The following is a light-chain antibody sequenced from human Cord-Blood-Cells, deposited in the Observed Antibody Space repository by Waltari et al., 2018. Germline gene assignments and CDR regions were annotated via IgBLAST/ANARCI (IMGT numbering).Light chain of an antibody. V-gene: IGKV3-11*01. J-gene: IGKJ5*01. Sequence: EIVLTQSPATLSLSPGERATLSRRASRSVSSYLAWYQQKPGQAPRLLIYDASNSATGTPARFSGSGSETDFTLTISSLEPEDFAVYYCQQRSNWRITFGQGTRLEIK. CDR1: RSVSSY. CDR2: DAS. CDR3: QQRSNWRIT.